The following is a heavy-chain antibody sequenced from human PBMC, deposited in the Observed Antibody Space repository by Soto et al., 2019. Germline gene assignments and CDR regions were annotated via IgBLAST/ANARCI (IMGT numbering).Heavy chain of an antibody. CDR1: GGTFSSYT. D-gene: IGHD1-26*01. J-gene: IGHJ6*03. CDR3: ARAEAGSYYYYYMDV. CDR2: IIPNLGIA. V-gene: IGHV1-69*02. Sequence: QVQLVQSGAEVKKPGSSVKVSCKASGGTFSSYTISWVRQAPGQGLEWMGRIIPNLGIANYAQKFQGRVTITADKSTSTAYMELSSLRSEDTAVYYCARAEAGSYYYYYMDVWGKGTTVTVSS.